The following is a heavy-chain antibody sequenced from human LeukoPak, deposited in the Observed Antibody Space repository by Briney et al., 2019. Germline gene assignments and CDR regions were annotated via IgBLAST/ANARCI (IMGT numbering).Heavy chain of an antibody. CDR3: ATDDPNIVGAIFDY. J-gene: IGHJ4*02. Sequence: GASVKVSCKASGYIFTSNYMHWVRQAPGQGLEWMGIINPSGGSTNYAQKFQGRVTMTEDTSTDTAYMELSSLRSEDTAVYYCATDDPNIVGAIFDYWGQGTLVTVSS. V-gene: IGHV1-46*01. D-gene: IGHD1-26*01. CDR2: INPSGGST. CDR1: GYIFTSNY.